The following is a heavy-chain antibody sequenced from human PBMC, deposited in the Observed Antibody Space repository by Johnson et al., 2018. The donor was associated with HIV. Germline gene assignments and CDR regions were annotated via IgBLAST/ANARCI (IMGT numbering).Heavy chain of an antibody. CDR2: VRYDGSNK. V-gene: IGHV3-30*02. Sequence: QVQLVESGGGLIQPGGSLRLSCAASGFIVSFNSMHWVRQAPGKGLDWVAFVRYDGSNKYYADSVKGRFTISRDNSKNTLYLQMNSLRDEDTAVYYCARDASSWGDAFDIWGQGTMVTVSS. J-gene: IGHJ3*02. D-gene: IGHD6-13*01. CDR3: ARDASSWGDAFDI. CDR1: GFIVSFNS.